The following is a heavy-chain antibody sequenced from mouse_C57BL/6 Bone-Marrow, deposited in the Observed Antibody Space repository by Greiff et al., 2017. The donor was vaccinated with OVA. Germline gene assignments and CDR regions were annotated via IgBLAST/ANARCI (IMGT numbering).Heavy chain of an antibody. J-gene: IGHJ2*01. CDR1: GFSLTSYA. D-gene: IGHD1-1*01. CDR2: IWTGGGT. CDR3: ARNSPLITTVVALDY. Sequence: VMLVESGPGLVAPSQSLSITCTVSGFSLTSYAISWVRQPPGKGLEWLGVIWTGGGTNYNSALKSRLSISKDNSKSQVFLKMNSLQTDDTARYYCARNSPLITTVVALDYWGQGTTLTVSS. V-gene: IGHV2-9-1*01.